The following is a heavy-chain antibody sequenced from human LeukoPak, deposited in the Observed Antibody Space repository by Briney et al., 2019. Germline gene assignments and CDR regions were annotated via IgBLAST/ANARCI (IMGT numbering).Heavy chain of an antibody. J-gene: IGHJ4*02. V-gene: IGHV3-23*01. CDR2: INGNGDIT. Sequence: GGSPRLSCAASGFTFSSYAMTWVRQAPGKGLEWVSGINGNGDITFYADSAKGRFTISRDNSKNTLYLQMNSLRAEDTAGYYCAKAALVGRIFGGFDYWGQGTLVTVSS. CDR3: AKAALVGRIFGGFDY. CDR1: GFTFSSYA. D-gene: IGHD3-10*02.